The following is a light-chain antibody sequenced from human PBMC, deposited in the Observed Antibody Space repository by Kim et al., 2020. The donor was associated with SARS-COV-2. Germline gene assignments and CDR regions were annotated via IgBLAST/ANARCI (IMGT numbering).Light chain of an antibody. CDR3: GTWDASLGGLV. V-gene: IGLV1-51*01. CDR1: SSNIGGHY. Sequence: GQKVTIPCSGSSSNIGGHYVSWYQQLPGTAPKLLIYDNNKRPSGIPDRFSGSKSGTSAALGITGLQTGDEADFYCGTWDASLGGLVFGGGTQLTVL. CDR2: DNN. J-gene: IGLJ2*01.